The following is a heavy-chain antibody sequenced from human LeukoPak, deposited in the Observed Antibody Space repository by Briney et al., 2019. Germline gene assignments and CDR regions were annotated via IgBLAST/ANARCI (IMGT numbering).Heavy chain of an antibody. CDR1: GGSISSDNYD. V-gene: IGHV4-39*07. J-gene: IGHJ5*02. CDR2: INHSGST. CDR3: ARGPITIFGVVIIRRDENWFDP. Sequence: SSETLSLTCTVSGGSISSDNYDWGWIRQPPGKGLEWIGEINHSGSTNYSPSLKSRVTISVDTSKNQFSLKLSSVTAADTAVYYCARGPITIFGVVIIRRDENWFDPWGQGTLVTVSS. D-gene: IGHD3-3*01.